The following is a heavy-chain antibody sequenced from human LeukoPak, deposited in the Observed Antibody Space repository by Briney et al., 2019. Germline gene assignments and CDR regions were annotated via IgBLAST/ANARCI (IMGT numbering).Heavy chain of an antibody. CDR1: GFTLSSTSYG. CDR2: ISYDGGST. J-gene: IGHJ4*02. V-gene: IGHV3-30*04. CDR3: ANLTPDSTTPTGF. D-gene: IGHD1-1*01. Sequence: GGSLRLSCAASGFTLSSTSYGMHWVRQAPGKGLEWVAMISYDGGSTYYADSVKGRFIISRDNSKNTLYLQMNSLRAGDTAVYYCANLTPDSTTPTGFWGQGTLVTVSS.